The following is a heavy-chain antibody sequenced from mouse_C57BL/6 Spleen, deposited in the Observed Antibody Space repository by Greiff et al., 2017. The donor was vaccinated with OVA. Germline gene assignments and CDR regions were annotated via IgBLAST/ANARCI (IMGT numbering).Heavy chain of an antibody. Sequence: VQLQQSGAELVRPGASVTLSCKASGYTFTDYEMHWVKQTPVHGLEWIGAIDPETGGTAYHQKFKGKAILTADKSSSTAYMELRSLTSEDSAVYYCTRLLAAAWFAYWGQGTLVTVSA. D-gene: IGHD2-1*01. CDR3: TRLLAAAWFAY. V-gene: IGHV1-15*01. CDR2: IDPETGGT. CDR1: GYTFTDYE. J-gene: IGHJ3*01.